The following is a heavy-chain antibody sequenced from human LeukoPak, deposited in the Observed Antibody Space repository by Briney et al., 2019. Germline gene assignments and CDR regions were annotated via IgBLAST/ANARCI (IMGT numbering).Heavy chain of an antibody. J-gene: IGHJ4*02. CDR2: VYASGTT. Sequence: SETLSLTCSVSGVSINPYYWSWTRQSAGKGLEWIGRVYASGTTNYHPSLNGRVTLSVDMSKNHFSLRLSSVTAADTAVYYCARDQGYTYGQTHYFDLWGRESWSPSHQ. CDR1: GVSINPYY. CDR3: ARDQGYTYGQTHYFDL. D-gene: IGHD5-18*01. V-gene: IGHV4-4*07.